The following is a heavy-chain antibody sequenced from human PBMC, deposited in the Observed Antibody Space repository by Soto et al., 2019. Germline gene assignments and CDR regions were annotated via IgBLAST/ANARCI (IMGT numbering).Heavy chain of an antibody. V-gene: IGHV4-4*02. Sequence: SETLSLTCAVSGGSISSSNWWSWVRQPPGKGLEWIGEIYHSGSTNYNPSLKSRVTISVDKSKNQFSLKLSSVTAADTAVYYCARDSSIAARPGRYDYWGQGTLVTVSS. CDR1: GGSISSSNW. D-gene: IGHD6-6*01. CDR3: ARDSSIAARPGRYDY. J-gene: IGHJ4*02. CDR2: IYHSGST.